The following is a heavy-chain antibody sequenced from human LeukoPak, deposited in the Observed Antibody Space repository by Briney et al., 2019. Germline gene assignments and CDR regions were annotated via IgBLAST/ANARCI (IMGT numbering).Heavy chain of an antibody. V-gene: IGHV3-30-3*01. D-gene: IGHD2-2*01. CDR2: ISYDGSNK. CDR3: ASVRYCSSTSCYWGAFDY. CDR1: GLTFSSYA. Sequence: GGSLRLSCAASGLTFSSYAMHWVRQAPGKGLEWVAVISYDGSNKYYADSVKGRSTISRDNSKNTLYLQMNSLRADDTAVYYCASVRYCSSTSCYWGAFDYWGQGTLVTVSS. J-gene: IGHJ4*02.